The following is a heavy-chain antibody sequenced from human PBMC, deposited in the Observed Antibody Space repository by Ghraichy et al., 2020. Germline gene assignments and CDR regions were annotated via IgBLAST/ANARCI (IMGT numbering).Heavy chain of an antibody. D-gene: IGHD2-2*01. V-gene: IGHV4-34*01. CDR3: ARKCSSNSCYLGGFDI. CDR2: INHSGTI. J-gene: IGHJ3*02. CDR1: GESFSAYY. Sequence: SETLSLTCAVYGESFSAYYWSWIRQPPEKGLEWIGEINHSGTINYNPSLKSRVTISVDTPKSQFSLKLNSVTAADTAVYYCARKCSSNSCYLGGFDIWGQGTMVTVSS.